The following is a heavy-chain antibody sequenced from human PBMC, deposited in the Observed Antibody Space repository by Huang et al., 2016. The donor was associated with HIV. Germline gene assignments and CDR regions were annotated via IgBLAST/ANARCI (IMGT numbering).Heavy chain of an antibody. V-gene: IGHV1-2*02. D-gene: IGHD2-2*01. CDR3: AAGVVPAVDYYYYYGMDV. CDR2: INPNSGGT. J-gene: IGHJ6*02. Sequence: QVQLVQSGAEVKKPGASVKVSCKASGYTFTGYYMHWVRQAPGQGLEWMGWINPNSGGTNYAQKFQGRVTRTRDTSISTGYMELSRLRSDDTAVYYCAAGVVPAVDYYYYYGMDVWGQGTTVTVSS. CDR1: GYTFTGYY.